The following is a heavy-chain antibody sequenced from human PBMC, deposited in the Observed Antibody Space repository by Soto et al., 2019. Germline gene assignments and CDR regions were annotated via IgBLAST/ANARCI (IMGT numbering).Heavy chain of an antibody. V-gene: IGHV4-59*01. CDR1: GGSISSYY. Sequence: QVQLQESGPGLVKPSETLSLTCTVSGGSISSYYWSWIRQPPGKGLEWIRYIYYSGSTIYNPSLKSRVTISVDTSKNQFSLKLSSVTAADTAVYYCARDMVHTGTYYGVDVWGQGTTVTVSS. J-gene: IGHJ6*02. CDR2: IYYSGST. CDR3: ARDMVHTGTYYGVDV. D-gene: IGHD3-10*01.